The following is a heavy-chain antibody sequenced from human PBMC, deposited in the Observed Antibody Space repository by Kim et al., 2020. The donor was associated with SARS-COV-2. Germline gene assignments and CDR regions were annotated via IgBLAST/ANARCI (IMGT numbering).Heavy chain of an antibody. D-gene: IGHD4-17*01. CDR1: GFTFSSYG. CDR2: IWYDGSNK. Sequence: GGSLRLSCAASGFTFSSYGMHWVRQAPGKGLEWVAVIWYDGSNKYYADSVKGRFTISRDNSKNTLYLQMNSLRAEDTAVYYCARDAEDYGDYVGMDVWGQGTTVTVSS. J-gene: IGHJ6*02. CDR3: ARDAEDYGDYVGMDV. V-gene: IGHV3-33*01.